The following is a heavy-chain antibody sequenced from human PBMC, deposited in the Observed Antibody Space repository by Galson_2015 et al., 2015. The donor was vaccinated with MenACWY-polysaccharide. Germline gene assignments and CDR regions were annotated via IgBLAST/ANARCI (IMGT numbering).Heavy chain of an antibody. D-gene: IGHD2-15*01. CDR1: GFAFSNYG. CDR2: MSRTATT. V-gene: IGHV3-23*01. CDR3: AREGFCSGGTCYFYDY. J-gene: IGHJ4*02. Sequence: SLRLSCAASGFAFSNYGMAWVRQASGKGLEWVSAMSRTATTYYSASVKGRFTISRDNSKNTLYLQMNSLRVEDTAVYYCAREGFCSGGTCYFYDYWGQGILVTVSA.